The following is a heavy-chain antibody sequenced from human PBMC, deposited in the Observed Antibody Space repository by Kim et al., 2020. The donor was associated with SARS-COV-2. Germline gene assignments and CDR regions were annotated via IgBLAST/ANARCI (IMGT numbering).Heavy chain of an antibody. V-gene: IGHV3-23*03. J-gene: IGHJ6*02. CDR1: GFTFSSYA. CDR3: AKGRNYYDSSGMDV. D-gene: IGHD3-22*01. CDR2: IYSGGSST. Sequence: GGSLRLSCAASGFTFSSYAMSWVRQAPGKGLEWVSVIYSGGSSTYYADSVKGRFTISRDNSKNTLYLQMNSLRAEDTAVYYCAKGRNYYDSSGMDVWGQGTTVTVSS.